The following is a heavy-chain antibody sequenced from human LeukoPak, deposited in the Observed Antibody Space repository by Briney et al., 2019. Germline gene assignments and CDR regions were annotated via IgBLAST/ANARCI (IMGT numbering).Heavy chain of an antibody. D-gene: IGHD3-10*01. CDR1: GGSISSSSYY. V-gene: IGHV4-61*01. CDR2: IYYSGST. Sequence: SETLSLTCTVSGGSISSSSYYWSWIRQPPGKGLEWIGYIYYSGSTNYNPSLKSRVTISVDTSKKQFSLKLSSVTAADTAVYYCARLGVRGSFDIWGQGTMVTVSS. J-gene: IGHJ3*02. CDR3: ARLGVRGSFDI.